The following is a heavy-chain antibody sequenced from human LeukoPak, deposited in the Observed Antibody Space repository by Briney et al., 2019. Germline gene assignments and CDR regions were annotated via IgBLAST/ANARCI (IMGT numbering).Heavy chain of an antibody. J-gene: IGHJ3*02. D-gene: IGHD6-13*01. CDR1: GDSISSHY. V-gene: IGHV4-59*11. CDR2: INYSGST. Sequence: SETLSLTCSVSGDSISSHYWSWIRQPPGKGLEWIGYINYSGSTNYNPSLKSRVTISVDTSKNQFSLKLSSVTAADTAVYYCARGRIAAAYAFDIWGQGTMVTVSS. CDR3: ARGRIAAAYAFDI.